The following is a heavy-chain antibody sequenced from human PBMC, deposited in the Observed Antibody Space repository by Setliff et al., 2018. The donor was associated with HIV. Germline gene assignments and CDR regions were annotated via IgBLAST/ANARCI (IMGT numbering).Heavy chain of an antibody. CDR3: ARYWGSYPEHFDY. D-gene: IGHD1-26*01. CDR2: VSHRGTT. Sequence: PSETLSLTCGVSGGSINTPTYYWAWIRQAPGKGLEWVGSVSHRGTTYYKSSLKSRVTIAADTPKNQVSLNLRAVTAADTAVYYCARYWGSYPEHFDYWGQGTLVTVSS. J-gene: IGHJ4*02. V-gene: IGHV4-39*07. CDR1: GGSINTPTYY.